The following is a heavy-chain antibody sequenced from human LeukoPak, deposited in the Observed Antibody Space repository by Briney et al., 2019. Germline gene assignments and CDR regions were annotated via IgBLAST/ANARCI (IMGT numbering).Heavy chain of an antibody. V-gene: IGHV3-30*18. CDR3: AKGSSWYGGEYFQH. D-gene: IGHD6-13*01. J-gene: IGHJ1*01. Sequence: PGGSLRLSCAASGFTFSSYGMHWVRHAPGKGLEWVAVISYDGSNKYYADSVKGRFTISRDNSKNTLYLQMNSLRAEDTAVYYCAKGSSWYGGEYFQHWGQGTLVTVSS. CDR1: GFTFSSYG. CDR2: ISYDGSNK.